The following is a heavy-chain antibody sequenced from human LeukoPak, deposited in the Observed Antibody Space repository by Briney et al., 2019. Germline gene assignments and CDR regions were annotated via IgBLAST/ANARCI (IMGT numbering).Heavy chain of an antibody. J-gene: IGHJ4*02. Sequence: SQTLSLTCAVSGGSISSGGYSWSWIRQPPGKGLEWIGYIYHSGSTYYNPSLKSRVTISVDRSKNQFSLKLSSVTAADTAVYYCARGVSGEVFDYWGQGTLVTVSS. D-gene: IGHD3-3*01. V-gene: IGHV4-30-2*01. CDR2: IYHSGST. CDR1: GGSISSGGYS. CDR3: ARGVSGEVFDY.